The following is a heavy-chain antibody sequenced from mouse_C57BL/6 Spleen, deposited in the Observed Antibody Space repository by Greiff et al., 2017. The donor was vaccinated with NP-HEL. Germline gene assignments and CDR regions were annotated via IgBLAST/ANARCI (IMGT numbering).Heavy chain of an antibody. J-gene: IGHJ2*01. V-gene: IGHV1-54*01. CDR2: INPGSGGT. Sequence: QVQLQQSGAELVRPGTSVKVSCKASGYAFTNYLIEWVKQRPGQGLEWIGVINPGSGGTNYNEKFKGKATLTADKSSSTAYMQLSSLTSEDSAVYFCARSVDDSNYVLLYWGQGTTLTVSS. D-gene: IGHD2-5*01. CDR1: GYAFTNYL. CDR3: ARSVDDSNYVLLY.